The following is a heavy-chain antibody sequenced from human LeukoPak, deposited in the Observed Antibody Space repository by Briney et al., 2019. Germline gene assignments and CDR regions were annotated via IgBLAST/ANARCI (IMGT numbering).Heavy chain of an antibody. Sequence: SETLSLTCTVSGGSISSYYWSWIRQPPGKGLEWIGYLYYSGSTNYNPSLKSRVTISVDTSKNQFSLKLSSVTAADTAVYYCAREGVYDAFDIWGQGTMVTVSS. V-gene: IGHV4-59*01. J-gene: IGHJ3*02. CDR1: GGSISSYY. CDR2: LYYSGST. CDR3: AREGVYDAFDI. D-gene: IGHD6-13*01.